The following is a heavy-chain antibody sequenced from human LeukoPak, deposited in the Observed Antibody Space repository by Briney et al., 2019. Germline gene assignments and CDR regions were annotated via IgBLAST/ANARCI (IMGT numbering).Heavy chain of an antibody. J-gene: IGHJ4*02. V-gene: IGHV4-39*01. CDR2: IYYSGST. D-gene: IGHD1-1*01. Sequence: SQTLSLTCTVSGDSITSSSYYWGWIRQPPGKGLEWIGSIYYSGSTYYNPSLKSRVTISVDTSKNQFSLKLSSVTAADTAVYYCARQSGTAKIPDYWGQGTLVTVSS. CDR3: ARQSGTAKIPDY. CDR1: GDSITSSSYY.